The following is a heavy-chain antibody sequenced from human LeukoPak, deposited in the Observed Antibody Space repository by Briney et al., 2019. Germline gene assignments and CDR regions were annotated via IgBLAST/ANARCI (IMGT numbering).Heavy chain of an antibody. CDR2: INTNTGNP. J-gene: IGHJ4*02. CDR1: GYTFTSYA. CDR3: ARGDYDFWSGYYRGGGLLIGFDY. V-gene: IGHV7-4-1*01. D-gene: IGHD3-3*01. Sequence: GASVKVSCKASGYTFTSYAMNWVRQAPGQGLEWMGWINTNTGNPTYAQGFTGRFVFSLDTSVSTAYLQICSLKAEDTAVYYCARGDYDFWSGYYRGGGLLIGFDYWGQGTLVTVSS.